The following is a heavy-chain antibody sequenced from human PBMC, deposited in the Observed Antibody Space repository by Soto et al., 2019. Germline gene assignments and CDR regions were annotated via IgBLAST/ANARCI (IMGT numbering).Heavy chain of an antibody. CDR2: VSYHGSDK. J-gene: IGHJ6*02. CDR1: GFPFSTYG. CDR3: AKGFGVVVPAGTKGVDV. Sequence: QVQLVESGGGVVQPGRSLRLSCADSGFPFSTYGMHWIRQAPGKGLEWVAIVSYHGSDKYYADSLKGRFTISRDNSKNTVYLQMNSLSAEDTAMYYRAKGFGVVVPAGTKGVDVWGQGTTVTVSS. V-gene: IGHV3-30*18. D-gene: IGHD2-2*01.